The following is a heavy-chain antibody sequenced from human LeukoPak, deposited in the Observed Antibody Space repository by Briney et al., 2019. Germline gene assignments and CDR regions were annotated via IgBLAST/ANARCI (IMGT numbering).Heavy chain of an antibody. CDR3: ARVGDIVVVPAARLMDV. V-gene: IGHV1-18*01. J-gene: IGHJ6*03. D-gene: IGHD2-2*01. CDR1: GYTFTSYG. CDR2: ISAYNGNT. Sequence: ASVKVSRKASGYTFTSYGISWVRQAPGQGLEWMGWISAYNGNTNYAQKLQGRVTMTTDTSTSTAYMELRSLRSDDTAVYYCARVGDIVVVPAARLMDVWGKGTTVTVSS.